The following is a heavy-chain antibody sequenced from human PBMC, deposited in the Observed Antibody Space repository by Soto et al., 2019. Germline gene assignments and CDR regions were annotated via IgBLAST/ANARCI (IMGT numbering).Heavy chain of an antibody. J-gene: IGHJ6*02. CDR2: VYTSDYT. CDR3: ARSADHRGDFFYYNGMDV. V-gene: IGHV4-59*03. D-gene: IGHD3-10*01. CDR1: GASIRGYY. Sequence: SETLSLTCSVSGASIRGYYWHWIRQPPGKGLEGIGYVYTSDYTRYSSSLKSRVTISVDTSKSQFYLRLNSVTAADTAGYYCARSADHRGDFFYYNGMDVWGQGTTVTVSS.